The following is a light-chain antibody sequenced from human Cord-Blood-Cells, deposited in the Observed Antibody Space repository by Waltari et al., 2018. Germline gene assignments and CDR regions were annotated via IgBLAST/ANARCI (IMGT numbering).Light chain of an antibody. CDR3: QQYYSTPHT. Sequence: DIVMTQSPDSLAVSLGERATINCKSSQSVLYSSNNKNYLAWYQQKPGQPPKLLIYWASTRESGVLDRFSGSGSGTDFTLTISGLQAEDVAVDYCQQYYSTPHTFGQGTKLEIK. CDR1: QSVLYSSNNKNY. J-gene: IGKJ2*01. V-gene: IGKV4-1*01. CDR2: WAS.